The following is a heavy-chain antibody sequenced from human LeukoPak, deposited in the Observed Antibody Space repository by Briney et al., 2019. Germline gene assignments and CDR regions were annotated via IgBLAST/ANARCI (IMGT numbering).Heavy chain of an antibody. Sequence: GGSLRLSCAASGFTFDDYAMHWVRQAPGKGLEWVSGISWNSGSIGYADSVKGRFTISRDNAKNSLYLQMNSLRAEDTALYYCAKDIIRYFDWRYFQHWGQGTLVTVSS. D-gene: IGHD3-9*01. CDR2: ISWNSGSI. J-gene: IGHJ1*01. CDR1: GFTFDDYA. CDR3: AKDIIRYFDWRYFQH. V-gene: IGHV3-9*01.